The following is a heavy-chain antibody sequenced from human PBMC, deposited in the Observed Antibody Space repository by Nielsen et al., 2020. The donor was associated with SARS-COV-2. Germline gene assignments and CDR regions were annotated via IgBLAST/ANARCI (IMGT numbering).Heavy chain of an antibody. V-gene: IGHV4-61*01. Sequence: SETLSLTCIVSGGSISSGSHYWSWIRQPPGKGWEGIGFIFYRGNTNYNPSLKSRVTISVDTSKNQFSLKVNSVTAADTAVYYCVRIDMATISVDYWGRGTLVTVSS. J-gene: IGHJ4*02. CDR2: IFYRGNT. CDR3: VRIDMATISVDY. D-gene: IGHD5-24*01. CDR1: GGSISSGSHY.